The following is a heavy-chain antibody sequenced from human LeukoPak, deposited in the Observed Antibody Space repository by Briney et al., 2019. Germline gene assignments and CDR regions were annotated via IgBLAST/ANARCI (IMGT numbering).Heavy chain of an antibody. J-gene: IGHJ4*02. V-gene: IGHV3-7*01. D-gene: IGHD1-26*01. CDR1: GFTFSSYW. CDR3: ARVQWELRGVGSYFEY. CDR2: IKQDGSEK. Sequence: HPGGSLRLSCVVSGFTFSSYWMSWVSQDPGKGLEWVANIKQDGSEKYYVDSVKGRFTMSRDNAKNSLYLQMNSLRAEDTAVYYCARVQWELRGVGSYFEYWGQGALVTVSS.